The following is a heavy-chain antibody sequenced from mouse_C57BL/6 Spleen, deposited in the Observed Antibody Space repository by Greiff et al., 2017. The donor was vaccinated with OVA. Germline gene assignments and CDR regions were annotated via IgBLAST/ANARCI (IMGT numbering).Heavy chain of an antibody. Sequence: DVQLVESGGGLVKPGGSLKLSCAASGFTFSSYAMSWVRQTPEKRLEWVATISDGGSYTYYPDNVKGRFTISRDNAKNNLYLQMSHLKSEDTAMYYCARDDSNQYYFDYWGQGTTLTVSS. CDR3: ARDDSNQYYFDY. J-gene: IGHJ2*01. D-gene: IGHD2-5*01. CDR1: GFTFSSYA. CDR2: ISDGGSYT. V-gene: IGHV5-4*01.